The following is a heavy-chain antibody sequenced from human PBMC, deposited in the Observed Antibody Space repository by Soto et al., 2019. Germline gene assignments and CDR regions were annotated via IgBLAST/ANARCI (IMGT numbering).Heavy chain of an antibody. Sequence: EVQLVESGGALVKPGESLRLSCAASGFTFSNAWMSWVRQAPGKGLEWVVRIKSKTEGGTTDHAAPVKGRFNVSRDDSKNTLYLHMNSLKTEDTAVYYCATSTYSYNSFRYWGQGTLVTVSS. D-gene: IGHD5-18*01. CDR3: ATSTYSYNSFRY. J-gene: IGHJ4*02. V-gene: IGHV3-15*02. CDR1: GFTFSNAW. CDR2: IKSKTEGGTT.